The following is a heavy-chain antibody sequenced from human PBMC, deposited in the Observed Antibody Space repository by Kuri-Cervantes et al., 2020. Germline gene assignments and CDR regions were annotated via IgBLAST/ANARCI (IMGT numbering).Heavy chain of an antibody. V-gene: IGHV3-23*01. CDR2: ISGSGGST. Sequence: GESLKISCAASGFTFSSYAMSWVRQAPGKGLEWVSAISGSGGSTYYADSVKGRFTISRDNAKNSLYLQMNSLRDEDTAVYYCARDRRGYDSEYFQHWGQGTLVTVSS. CDR1: GFTFSSYA. CDR3: ARDRRGYDSEYFQH. D-gene: IGHD5-12*01. J-gene: IGHJ1*01.